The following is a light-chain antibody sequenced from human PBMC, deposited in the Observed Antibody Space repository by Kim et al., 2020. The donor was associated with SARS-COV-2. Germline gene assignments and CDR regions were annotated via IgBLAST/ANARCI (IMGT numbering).Light chain of an antibody. CDR1: QGVSTY. CDR2: AAS. Sequence: DIQLTQSPSFLSASVGDRVTITCRASQGVSTYLAWYQQKPGKVPKLLIYAASTLQSGVPPRFSGSGSGTEFTLTISSLQPEDFSTYYCQQLNSYPLTFGGGTKVDI. V-gene: IGKV1-9*01. CDR3: QQLNSYPLT. J-gene: IGKJ4*01.